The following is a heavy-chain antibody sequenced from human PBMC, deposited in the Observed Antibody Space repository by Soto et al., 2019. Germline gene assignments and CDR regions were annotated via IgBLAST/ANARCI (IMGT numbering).Heavy chain of an antibody. CDR1: GGSSSSYY. D-gene: IGHD2-15*01. CDR2: IYYSGST. Sequence: QVQLQESGPGLVKPSETLSLTCTVSGGSSSSYYWSWIRQPPGKGLEWIGYIYYSGSTNYNPSLKSRVTISVDTSKNQFSLKLSSVTAADTAVYYCARVYGGYLDYWGQGTLVTVSS. CDR3: ARVYGGYLDY. V-gene: IGHV4-59*01. J-gene: IGHJ4*02.